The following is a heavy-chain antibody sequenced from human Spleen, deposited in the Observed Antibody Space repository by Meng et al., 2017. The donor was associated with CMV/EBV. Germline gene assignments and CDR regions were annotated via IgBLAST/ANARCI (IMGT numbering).Heavy chain of an antibody. Sequence: SETLSLTCTVSGASISSSSYFWDWIRQSPGKGLEWIGSLSYGGSIYYNSSLKSRVTISVDMSKNQITLRLRSVNAADTAVYYCARDLAVAGTGRFDYWGQGTLVTVSS. CDR2: LSYGGSI. J-gene: IGHJ4*02. D-gene: IGHD6-19*01. CDR1: GASISSSSYF. V-gene: IGHV4-39*06. CDR3: ARDLAVAGTGRFDY.